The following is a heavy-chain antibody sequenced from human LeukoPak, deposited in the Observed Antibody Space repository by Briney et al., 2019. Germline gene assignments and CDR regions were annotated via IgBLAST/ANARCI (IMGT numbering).Heavy chain of an antibody. D-gene: IGHD6-13*01. J-gene: IGHJ4*02. CDR3: ARARQQLACDY. Sequence: GGSLRLSCAASGSTFSSYSMNWVRQAPGKGLEWVSSISSSSSYIYYADSVKGRFTISRDNAKNSLYLQMNILRAEDTAVYYCARARQQLACDYWGQGTLVTVSS. CDR2: ISSSSSYI. V-gene: IGHV3-21*01. CDR1: GSTFSSYS.